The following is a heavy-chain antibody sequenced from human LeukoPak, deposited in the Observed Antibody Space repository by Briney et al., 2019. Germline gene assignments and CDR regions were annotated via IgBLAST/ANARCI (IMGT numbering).Heavy chain of an antibody. CDR1: GFTLSDYG. D-gene: IGHD3-10*02. CDR3: TRGMLRQPPDY. V-gene: IGHV3-30*02. J-gene: IGHJ4*02. Sequence: PGGSLRLSCAVSGFTLSDYGMSWVSQAPGKGLKWVAFISHHGTIKNYADSVKGRVTISRDNSKNTIYLQMDSLSVEDTAIYYCTRGMLRQPPDYWGQGMLVTVSS. CDR2: ISHHGTIK.